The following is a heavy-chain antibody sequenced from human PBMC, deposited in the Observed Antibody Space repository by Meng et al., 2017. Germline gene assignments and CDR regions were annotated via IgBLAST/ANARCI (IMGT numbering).Heavy chain of an antibody. D-gene: IGHD2-2*01. Sequence: GESLKISCAASGFTFSTYAMSWVRQAPGKGLEWVSAISGSDSSTYYADSVKGRFTISRDNSKNTLYLQMNNLRAEDTAVYYFAKDDAAAAIYSIDSWGQGTLVTVSS. CDR3: AKDDAAAAIYSIDS. J-gene: IGHJ5*01. CDR2: ISGSDSST. CDR1: GFTFSTYA. V-gene: IGHV3-23*01.